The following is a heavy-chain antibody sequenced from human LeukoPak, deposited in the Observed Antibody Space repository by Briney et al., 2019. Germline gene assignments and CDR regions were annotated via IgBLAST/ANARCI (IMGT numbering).Heavy chain of an antibody. CDR1: GFTFSSYG. CDR3: AKDRYQLPRGYFDY. V-gene: IGHV3-23*01. CDR2: ISDTGGGT. J-gene: IGHJ4*02. D-gene: IGHD1-1*01. Sequence: GGSLRLSCAASGFTFSSYGMNWVRQAPGKGLEWVSTISDTGGGTYYADSVKGRFTISRDNSKNTVHLQMNSLRAEDTALYYCAKDRYQLPRGYFDYWGQGTLVTVSS.